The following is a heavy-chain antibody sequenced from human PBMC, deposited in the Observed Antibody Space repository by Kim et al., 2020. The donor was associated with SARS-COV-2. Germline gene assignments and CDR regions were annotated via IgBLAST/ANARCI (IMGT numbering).Heavy chain of an antibody. V-gene: IGHV3-49*02. D-gene: IGHD3-16*01. J-gene: IGHJ4*02. Sequence: GGPTEYAASVKGKFTISRDDSRSVAYLQMNSLQTEDTAVYYCSRGLYDYWGQGTLVTVSS. CDR2: GGPT. CDR3: SRGLYDY.